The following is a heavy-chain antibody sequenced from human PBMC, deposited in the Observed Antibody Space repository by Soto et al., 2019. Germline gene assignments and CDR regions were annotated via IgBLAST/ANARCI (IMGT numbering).Heavy chain of an antibody. CDR3: ARDGYYYGSGSSMEGFDY. CDR1: GFTFSSYA. Sequence: QVQLVESGGGVVQPGRSLRLSCAASGFTFSSYAMHWVRQAPGKGLEWVAVISYDGSNKYYADSVKGRFTISRDNAKNTLYLQMNSRRAEDTAVYYCARDGYYYGSGSSMEGFDYWGQGTLVTVSS. CDR2: ISYDGSNK. D-gene: IGHD3-10*01. J-gene: IGHJ4*02. V-gene: IGHV3-30-3*01.